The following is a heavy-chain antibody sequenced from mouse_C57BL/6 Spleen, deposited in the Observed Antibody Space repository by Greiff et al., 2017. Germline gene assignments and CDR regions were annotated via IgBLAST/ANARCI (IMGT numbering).Heavy chain of an antibody. CDR2: ISNKANGYTT. V-gene: IGHV7-3*01. J-gene: IGHJ4*01. CDR3: ARYNDDYAMDY. D-gene: IGHD2-12*01. CDR1: GFTFTDYY. Sequence: DVMLVESGGGLVQPGGSLSLSCAASGFTFTDYYMSWVRQPPGKALEWLGFISNKANGYTTEYSASVKGRFTISRDNSQSILDLQRNALRAEDSATYYCARYNDDYAMDYWGQGTSVTVSS.